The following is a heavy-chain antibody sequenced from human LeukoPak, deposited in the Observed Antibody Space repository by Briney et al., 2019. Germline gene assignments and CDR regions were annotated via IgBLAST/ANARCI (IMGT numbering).Heavy chain of an antibody. CDR1: GYTFTGYY. CDR2: INPNSGGT. J-gene: IGHJ4*02. CDR3: ARDPSYYDSSDYTPYFDY. Sequence: ASVKVSCKASGYTFTGYYMHWVRQAPGQGLEWMGWINPNSGGTNYAQKFQGRVTMTRDTSISTAYMELSRLRSDDTAVYYCARDPSYYDSSDYTPYFDYWGQGTLVTVSS. V-gene: IGHV1-2*02. D-gene: IGHD3-22*01.